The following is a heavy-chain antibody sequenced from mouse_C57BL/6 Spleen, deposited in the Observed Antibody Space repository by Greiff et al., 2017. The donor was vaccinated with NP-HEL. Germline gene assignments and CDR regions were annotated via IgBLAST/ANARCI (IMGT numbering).Heavy chain of an antibody. V-gene: IGHV1-59*01. D-gene: IGHD1-1*01. Sequence: QVQLQQPGAELVRPGTSVKLSCKASGYTFTSYWMHWVKQRPGQGLEWIGVIDPSDSYTNYNQKVKGKATLTVDTSSSTAYMQLSSLTSEDSAVYYCARGPTVVATSWYFDVWGTGTTVTVSS. CDR3: ARGPTVVATSWYFDV. CDR1: GYTFTSYW. J-gene: IGHJ1*03. CDR2: IDPSDSYT.